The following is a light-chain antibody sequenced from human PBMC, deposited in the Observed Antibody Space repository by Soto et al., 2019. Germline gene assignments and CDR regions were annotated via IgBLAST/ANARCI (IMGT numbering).Light chain of an antibody. CDR2: DAS. Sequence: DIQMTQSPSTLSASVGDRVTITCRASQSISSWLAWYQQKPGKAPKLLIYDASTLESGVPSRFSGSGSGTEFTLHISSLQPDDFATYCCQQYNTYPWTFGQGTKVEIK. V-gene: IGKV1-5*01. CDR1: QSISSW. CDR3: QQYNTYPWT. J-gene: IGKJ1*01.